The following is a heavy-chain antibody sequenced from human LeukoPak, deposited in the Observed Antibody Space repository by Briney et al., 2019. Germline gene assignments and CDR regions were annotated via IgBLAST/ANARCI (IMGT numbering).Heavy chain of an antibody. CDR2: MNPNNNNT. CDR3: ARYPRSNYNFDF. CDR1: GYTFTSYD. J-gene: IGHJ4*02. Sequence: GGSVKVSXKASGYTFTSYDINWVRQATGQGLEWMGWMNPNNNNTDYAHKFQGRVTMTRNTSISTAYMELSSLRSEDTAVYYCARYPRSNYNFDFWGQGTLVTVSS. D-gene: IGHD5-24*01. V-gene: IGHV1-8*01.